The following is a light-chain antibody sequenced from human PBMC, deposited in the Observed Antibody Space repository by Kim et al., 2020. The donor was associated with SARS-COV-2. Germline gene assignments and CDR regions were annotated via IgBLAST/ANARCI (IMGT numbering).Light chain of an antibody. Sequence: QPVLTQPPSASGARGQRVTISCSGSRSNVGSNTINWYQQFPGTAPKLLIYSNDQRPSGVPDRFSGSKSGTSASLAISWLRADDEADYYCSAWDDSLNGPVFGGGTQLTVL. CDR3: SAWDDSLNGPV. CDR2: SND. V-gene: IGLV1-44*01. CDR1: RSNVGSNT. J-gene: IGLJ3*02.